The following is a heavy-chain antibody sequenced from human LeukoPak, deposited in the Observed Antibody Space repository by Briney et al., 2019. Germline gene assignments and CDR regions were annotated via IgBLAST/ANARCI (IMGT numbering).Heavy chain of an antibody. Sequence: ASVKVSCKVSGYTLTELSMHWVRPAPGKGLEWMGGFDPEDGETIYAQKFQGRVTMTEDTSTDTAYMELSSLRSEDTAVYYCATVRHYSYYYDSSGYYSDAFDIWGQGTMVTVSS. CDR3: ATVRHYSYYYDSSGYYSDAFDI. CDR2: FDPEDGET. V-gene: IGHV1-24*01. D-gene: IGHD3-22*01. CDR1: GYTLTELS. J-gene: IGHJ3*02.